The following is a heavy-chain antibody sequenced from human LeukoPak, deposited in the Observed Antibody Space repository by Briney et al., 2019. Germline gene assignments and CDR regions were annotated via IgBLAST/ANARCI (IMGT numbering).Heavy chain of an antibody. CDR2: ISPSGGST. J-gene: IGHJ4*02. D-gene: IGHD5-24*01. Sequence: ASVKVSCKAFGYTFTSNYMHWVRQAPGQGPEWMGVISPSGGSTTYAQKFQGRVTLTRDMSTSTDYLELSSLRSEDTAVYYCARDHQVGGDGYNYHYYFDYWGQGTLVTVSS. CDR1: GYTFTSNY. V-gene: IGHV1-46*01. CDR3: ARDHQVGGDGYNYHYYFDY.